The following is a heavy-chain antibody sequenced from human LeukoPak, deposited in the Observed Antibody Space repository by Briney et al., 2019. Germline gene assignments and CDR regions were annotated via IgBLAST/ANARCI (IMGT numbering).Heavy chain of an antibody. J-gene: IGHJ4*02. CDR1: GGSISSSSYY. D-gene: IGHD3-22*01. CDR2: IYYSGST. CDR3: ARSRDYYDSSGYYRY. V-gene: IGHV4-39*07. Sequence: SETLSLTCTVSGGSISSSSYYWGWIRQPPGKGLEWIGSIYYSGSTYYNPSLKSRVTISVGRSRNQFSLKLSSVTAADTAVYYCARSRDYYDSSGYYRYWGQGTLVTVSS.